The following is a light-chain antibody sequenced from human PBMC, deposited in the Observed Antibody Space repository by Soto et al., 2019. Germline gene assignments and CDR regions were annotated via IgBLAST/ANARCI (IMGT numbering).Light chain of an antibody. CDR1: QSVSSY. CDR2: DTS. J-gene: IGKJ4*01. V-gene: IGKV3-11*01. Sequence: EIVLTQSPATLSLSPGERATLSCRASQSVSSYLAWYQQKPGQAPRLLIHDTSNRATGIPARFSGSGSGTDFTLTISSLEPEDFAVYYGQQRSNWPLTFGGGTKVDIK. CDR3: QQRSNWPLT.